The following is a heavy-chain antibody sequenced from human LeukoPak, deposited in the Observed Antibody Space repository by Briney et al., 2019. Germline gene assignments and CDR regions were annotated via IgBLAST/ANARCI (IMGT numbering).Heavy chain of an antibody. CDR2: LSRGGESR. CDR3: AKEQRIRHCSEGVCMEGYYFDH. D-gene: IGHD2-8*01. CDR1: GFPFNMFA. V-gene: IGHV3-23*01. Sequence: GGSLRLSSTGNGFPFNMFAIHRVPPAPGQGLEWGSGLSRGGESRDYADSVKGPVNISRDSPKNTVFLQMNSLRPEDTAVYYCAKEQRIRHCSEGVCMEGYYFDHWGQGSLVTVSS. J-gene: IGHJ4*02.